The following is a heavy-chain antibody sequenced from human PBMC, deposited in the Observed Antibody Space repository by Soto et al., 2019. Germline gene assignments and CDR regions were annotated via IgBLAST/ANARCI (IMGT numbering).Heavy chain of an antibody. CDR2: IWYDGSNK. CDR3: ARDPDYGDQLLFDY. V-gene: IGHV3-33*01. CDR1: GFTFSSYG. D-gene: IGHD4-17*01. J-gene: IGHJ4*02. Sequence: GVSLRLSCAASGFTFSSYGMHWVRQAPGKGLEWVAVIWYDGSNKYYADSVKGRFTISRDNSKNTLYLQMNSLRAEDTAVYYCARDPDYGDQLLFDYWGQGTLVTVSS.